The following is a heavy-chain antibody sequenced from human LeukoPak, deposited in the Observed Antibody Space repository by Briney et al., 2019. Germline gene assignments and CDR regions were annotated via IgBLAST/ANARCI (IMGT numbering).Heavy chain of an antibody. CDR2: INHSGST. CDR1: GGSFSGYS. V-gene: IGHV4-34*01. CDR3: ARRPAATRTNWFDP. Sequence: PSETLSLTCAVYGGSFSGYSWSWIRQPPGKGLEWIGEINHSGSTNYNPSLKSRVTISVDTSKNQFSLKLSSVTAADTAVYYCARRPAATRTNWFDPWGQGTLVTVSS. D-gene: IGHD2-15*01. J-gene: IGHJ5*02.